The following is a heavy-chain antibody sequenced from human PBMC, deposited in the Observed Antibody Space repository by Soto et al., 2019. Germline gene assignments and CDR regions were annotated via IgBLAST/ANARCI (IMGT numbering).Heavy chain of an antibody. Sequence: QVQLVRSGAEVKEPGASVKVSCKASGATFTSYGFNWVRQAPGQGLEWMGWISGYNGDTHYAQNFQVRVTMTIDTSTSTAYMELRSLRSDDTAVYYCARGTIFGLVSFDYWGQGTLVTVSS. D-gene: IGHD3-3*02. J-gene: IGHJ4*02. CDR1: GATFTSYG. V-gene: IGHV1-18*01. CDR2: ISGYNGDT. CDR3: ARGTIFGLVSFDY.